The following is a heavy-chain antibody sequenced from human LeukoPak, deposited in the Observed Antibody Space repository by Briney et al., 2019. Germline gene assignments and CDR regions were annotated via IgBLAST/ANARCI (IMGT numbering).Heavy chain of an antibody. CDR2: IYHSGST. CDR1: GYSISSGYY. D-gene: IGHD4/OR15-4a*01. Sequence: PSETLSLTCTVSGYSISSGYYWGWIRQPPGKGLEWIGSIYHSGSTYYNPSLKSRVTISVDTSKNQFSLKLSSVTAADTAVYYCARLVLWGYVRCFDYWGQGTLVTVSS. CDR3: ARLVLWGYVRCFDY. J-gene: IGHJ4*02. V-gene: IGHV4-38-2*02.